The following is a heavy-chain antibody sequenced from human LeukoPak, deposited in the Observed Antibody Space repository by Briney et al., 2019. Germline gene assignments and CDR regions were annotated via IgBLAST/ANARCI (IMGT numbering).Heavy chain of an antibody. V-gene: IGHV4-4*02. CDR3: ARSPSYYYDSSGYPHFDY. CDR1: GVSVRSYNY. Sequence: SETLSLTCAVSGVSVRSYNYWSWVRQPPGKSLEWLGEVYHSGSTIYNPSLESRITISMDTSKNQFSLKLSSVTAADTAVYYCARSPSYYYDSSGYPHFDYWGQGTLVTVSS. D-gene: IGHD3-22*01. J-gene: IGHJ4*02. CDR2: VYHSGST.